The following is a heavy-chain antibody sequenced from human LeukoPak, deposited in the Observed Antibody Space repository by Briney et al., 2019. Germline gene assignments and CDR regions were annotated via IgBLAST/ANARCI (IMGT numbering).Heavy chain of an antibody. CDR3: TITVTSSYVLDY. D-gene: IGHD3-10*02. CDR2: INPSGGST. CDR1: GYTFTSYY. J-gene: IGHJ4*02. Sequence: GASVKVSCTASGYTFTSYYMHWVRQAPGQGLEWMGIINPSGGSTSYAQKFQGRVTMTRDTSTSTVYMELSSLRSEDTDVYYCTITVTSSYVLDYWGRGTLVPVSS. V-gene: IGHV1-46*01.